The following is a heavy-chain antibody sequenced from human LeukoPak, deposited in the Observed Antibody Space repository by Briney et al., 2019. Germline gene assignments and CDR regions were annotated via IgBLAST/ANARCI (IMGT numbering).Heavy chain of an antibody. Sequence: SETLSLTCSVSGGSLTNYYWGWIRQPPGKGLEFIGYIHSDGTTNYYSSLQSRGAISLDTSKIQFSLRLYSVTAADTALYFCARLNFRGGEALHFDSWGQGTLVTVSS. V-gene: IGHV4-4*09. CDR1: GGSLTNYY. D-gene: IGHD3-16*01. CDR3: ARLNFRGGEALHFDS. CDR2: IHSDGTT. J-gene: IGHJ4*02.